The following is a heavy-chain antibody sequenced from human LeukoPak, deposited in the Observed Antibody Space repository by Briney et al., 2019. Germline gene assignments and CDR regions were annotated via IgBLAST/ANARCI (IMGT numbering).Heavy chain of an antibody. CDR2: IYNSGHT. CDR3: ARAAVTTSRYFQH. Sequence: SETLSLTCTVFGGSISNYYWSWIRQPPGKGLEWIGYIYNSGHTNYNPSLKSRVTISEDTSKNQLSLKLSSVTAADTAVYYCARAAVTTSRYFQHWGQGTLVTVSS. D-gene: IGHD4-17*01. CDR1: GGSISNYY. J-gene: IGHJ1*01. V-gene: IGHV4-59*01.